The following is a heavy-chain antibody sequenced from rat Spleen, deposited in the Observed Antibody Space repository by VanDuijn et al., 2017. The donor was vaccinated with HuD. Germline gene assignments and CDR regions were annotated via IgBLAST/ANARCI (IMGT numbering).Heavy chain of an antibody. CDR1: GFTFNNYW. CDR2: ITHTGGST. D-gene: IGHD1-10*01. V-gene: IGHV5-31*01. CDR3: TRQLITTSYFDN. Sequence: EVQLVESGGGLVQPGRSLKLSCVASGFTFNNYWMTWIRQAPGKGLEWVASITHTGGSTYYPDSVKGRFTISRDNAKSTLYLQMNSLRSEDTATYYCTRQLITTSYFDNWGQGVMVTVSS. J-gene: IGHJ2*01.